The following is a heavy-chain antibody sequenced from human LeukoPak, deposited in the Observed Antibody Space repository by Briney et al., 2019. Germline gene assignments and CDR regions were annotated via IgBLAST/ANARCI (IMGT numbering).Heavy chain of an antibody. V-gene: IGHV3-49*03. CDR3: TRFAVPAAILSRYLTGGFDY. D-gene: IGHD2-2*02. CDR1: GFTFGDYA. CDR2: IRSKAYGGTT. J-gene: IGHJ4*02. Sequence: GGSLRLSCAASGFTFGDYAMSWFRQAPGKGLEWVGFIRSKAYGGTTEYAASVRGRFTISRDDSKSIAYLQMNSLKTEDTAVYYCTRFAVPAAILSRYLTGGFDYWGQGTLVTVSS.